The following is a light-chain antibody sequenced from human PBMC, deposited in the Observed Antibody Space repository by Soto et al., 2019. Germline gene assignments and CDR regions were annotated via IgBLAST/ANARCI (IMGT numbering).Light chain of an antibody. CDR3: CSYADGSIYF. V-gene: IGLV2-14*03. J-gene: IGLJ1*01. CDR1: SRDVGAYDY. CDR2: YVD. Sequence: QSVLTQPASVSGSPGQSITISCTGTSRDVGAYDYVSWYLQYPVKAPQLLIYYVDHRPSGVSSRFSGSKSGNTASLTISGLQAEDEGDYYCCSYADGSIYFFGTGTKLTVL.